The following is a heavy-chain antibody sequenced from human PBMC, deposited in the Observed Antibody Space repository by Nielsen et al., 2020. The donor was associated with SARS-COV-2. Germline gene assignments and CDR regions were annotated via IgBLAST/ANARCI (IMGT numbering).Heavy chain of an antibody. J-gene: IGHJ5*02. CDR3: ARDRGIAVAGTRWFDP. D-gene: IGHD6-19*01. CDR1: GGSISSYY. CDR2: IYYSGST. Sequence: SETLSLPFTASGGSISSYYWSWIRQPPGKGLEWIGYIYYSGSTNYNPPLKSRVTISVDTSKNQFSLKLSSVTAADTAVYYCARDRGIAVAGTRWFDPWGQGTLVTVSS. V-gene: IGHV4-59*01.